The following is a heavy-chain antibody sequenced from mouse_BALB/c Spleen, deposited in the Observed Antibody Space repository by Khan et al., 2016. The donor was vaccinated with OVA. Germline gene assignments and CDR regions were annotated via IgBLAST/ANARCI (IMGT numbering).Heavy chain of an antibody. V-gene: IGHV1-80*01. CDR3: ATSLYSTNVDYVMDY. CDR2: IYPGDGDT. CDR1: GYVFSNYW. Sequence: QVQLQQSGAELMRPGSSVKISCKASGYVFSNYWMNWVKQRPGQGLEWIGQIYPGDGDTNYNGKFKGKATLTADKSSSSAYMQLSSLTSEDSALYFYATSLYSTNVDYVMDYWGQGTSVTVSS. D-gene: IGHD1-1*01. J-gene: IGHJ4*01.